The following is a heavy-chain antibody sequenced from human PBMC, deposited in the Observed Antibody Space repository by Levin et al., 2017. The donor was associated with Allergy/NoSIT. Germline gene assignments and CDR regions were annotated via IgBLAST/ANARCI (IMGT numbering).Heavy chain of an antibody. D-gene: IGHD2-2*01. CDR2: INSDGRST. CDR1: GFTFSSYW. V-gene: IGHV3-74*01. CDR3: ATGCRRRTSRYGHY. J-gene: IGHJ4*02. Sequence: LSLTCAASGFTFSSYWMHWGRQAPGKGLVWVSRINSDGRSTSYADSVKGRFTISRDNAKNTLYLQKNSLRAELTAVYYCATGCRRRTSRYGHYWGQGTLVTVSS.